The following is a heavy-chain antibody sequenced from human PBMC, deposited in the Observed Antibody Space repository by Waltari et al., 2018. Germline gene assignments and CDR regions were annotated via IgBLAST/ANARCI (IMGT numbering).Heavy chain of an antibody. CDR1: GGSISSSSYY. CDR3: ARDQGYDSSFDY. CDR2: IYYSGST. V-gene: IGHV4-39*07. Sequence: QLQLQESGPGLVKPSETLSLTCTVSGGSISSSSYYWGWIRQPPGKGLEWIGSIYYSGSTYYNPSLKSRVTISVDTSKNQFSLKLSSVTAADTAVYYCARDQGYDSSFDYWGQGTLVTVSS. D-gene: IGHD5-12*01. J-gene: IGHJ4*02.